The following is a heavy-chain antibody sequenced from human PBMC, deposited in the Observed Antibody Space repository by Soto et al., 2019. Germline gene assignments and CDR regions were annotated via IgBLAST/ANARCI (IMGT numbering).Heavy chain of an antibody. CDR2: ILPIVGTA. J-gene: IGHJ6*02. Sequence: QVHLVQSGAEVKKPGSSVKVSCKASGGTFSSYAISWVRQAPGQWREWMGGILPIVGTANYAQKIQGRVTITADESTRTAYMEPRSLRCEDTAVYYCARSGHADFWRGEGLYYDYYGMAVWGQGTTVTVSS. V-gene: IGHV1-69*01. CDR1: GGTFSSYA. CDR3: ARSGHADFWRGEGLYYDYYGMAV. D-gene: IGHD3-3*01.